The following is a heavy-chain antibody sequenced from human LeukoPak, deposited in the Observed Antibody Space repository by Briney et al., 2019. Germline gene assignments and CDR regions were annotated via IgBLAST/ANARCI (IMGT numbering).Heavy chain of an antibody. CDR2: IGSGT. V-gene: IGHV3-23*01. CDR3: AKVLAYYFDY. Sequence: PGGSLRLSCAASGFTFSSYAMSWVRQAPGKGLKWVSAIGSGTYYADSVKGRFTISRDNSKNTLYLQMNSLRAEDTAVYYCAKVLAYYFDYWGQGTLVTVSP. J-gene: IGHJ4*02. CDR1: GFTFSSYA.